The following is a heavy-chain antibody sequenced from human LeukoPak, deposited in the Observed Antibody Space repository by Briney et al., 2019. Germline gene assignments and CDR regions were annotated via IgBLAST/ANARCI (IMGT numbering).Heavy chain of an antibody. D-gene: IGHD3-10*01. CDR2: INHSGST. CDR1: GGSFSGYY. V-gene: IGHV4-34*01. Sequence: SETLSLTCAVYGGSFSGYYWCWIRQPPGKGLEWIGEINHSGSTNYNPSLKSRVTISVDTSKNQFSLKLSSVTAADTAVYYCARGTPPLLWFGESYYFDYWGQGTLVTVSS. CDR3: ARGTPPLLWFGESYYFDY. J-gene: IGHJ4*02.